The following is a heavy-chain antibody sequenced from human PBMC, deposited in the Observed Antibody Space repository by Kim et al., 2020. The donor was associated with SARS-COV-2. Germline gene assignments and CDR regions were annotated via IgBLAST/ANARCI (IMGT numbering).Heavy chain of an antibody. Sequence: GGSLRLSCEASGFIFSSYNMHWVRQAPGKGLEWVAFISCDGNKEFYGDSVKGRFTVSRDNSKNTMFLEMSSLRPEDTSVYYCARSIGFCSGGSCDYFDHWGQEPWSPSPQ. V-gene: IGHV3-30*03. D-gene: IGHD2-15*01. CDR3: ARSIGFCSGGSCDYFDH. J-gene: IGHJ4*01. CDR1: GFIFSSYN. CDR2: ISCDGNKE.